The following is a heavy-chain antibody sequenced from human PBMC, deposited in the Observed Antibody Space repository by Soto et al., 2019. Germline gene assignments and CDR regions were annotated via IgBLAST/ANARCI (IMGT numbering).Heavy chain of an antibody. Sequence: PGGSLRLSCAASGFTFSSYSMNWVRQAPGKGLEWVSSISSSSSYIYYADSVKGRFTISRDNAKNSLYLQMNSLRAEDTAVYYCARARGSGWTPTLEYFQHWGQGTLVTVSS. V-gene: IGHV3-21*01. CDR1: GFTFSSYS. CDR3: ARARGSGWTPTLEYFQH. J-gene: IGHJ1*01. D-gene: IGHD6-19*01. CDR2: ISSSSSYI.